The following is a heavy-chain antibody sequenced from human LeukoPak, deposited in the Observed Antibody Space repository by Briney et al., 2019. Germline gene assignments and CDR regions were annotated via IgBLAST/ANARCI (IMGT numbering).Heavy chain of an antibody. Sequence: SETLSLTCTVSGGSISSSSYYWGWIRQPPGKGLSWIGSIYYSGSTYYNPSLKSRVTISVDTSKNQFSLKLSSVTAADTAVYYCARARSDYSNYFGSQHLDYWGQGTLVTVSS. CDR2: IYYSGST. CDR3: ARARSDYSNYFGSQHLDY. V-gene: IGHV4-39*07. CDR1: GGSISSSSYY. J-gene: IGHJ4*02. D-gene: IGHD4-11*01.